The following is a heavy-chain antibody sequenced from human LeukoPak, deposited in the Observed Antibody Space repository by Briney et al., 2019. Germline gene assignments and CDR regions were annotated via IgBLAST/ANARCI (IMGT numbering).Heavy chain of an antibody. V-gene: IGHV3-49*04. CDR1: GFTFGDYG. CDR3: TGSFGELTFFDY. D-gene: IGHD3-10*01. Sequence: PGRSLRLSCTASGFTFGDYGMNWVRQAPGKGLEWVSFIRSKAYGGTTEYAASVKGRFTMSRDDSKSIAYLQMNSLKTEDTAVYYCTGSFGELTFFDYWGQGTLVTVSS. CDR2: IRSKAYGGTT. J-gene: IGHJ4*02.